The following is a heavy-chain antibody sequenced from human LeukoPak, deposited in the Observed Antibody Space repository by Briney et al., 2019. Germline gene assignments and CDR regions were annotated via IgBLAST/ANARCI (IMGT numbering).Heavy chain of an antibody. J-gene: IGHJ4*02. CDR1: GYTFTSYG. Sequence: ASVKVSCKASGYTFTSYGISWVRQAPGQGLEWMGWISAYNGNTNYAQKLQGRVTMTTDTSTSTAYMELRSLRSDDKAVYYCVADDSSGYYYGEFDYWGQGPLVPVSS. V-gene: IGHV1-18*01. D-gene: IGHD3-22*01. CDR3: VADDSSGYYYGEFDY. CDR2: ISAYNGNT.